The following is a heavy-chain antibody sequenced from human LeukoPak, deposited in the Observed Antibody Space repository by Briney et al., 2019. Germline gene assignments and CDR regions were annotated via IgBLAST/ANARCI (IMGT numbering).Heavy chain of an antibody. CDR2: IYHSGST. J-gene: IGHJ5*02. V-gene: IGHV4-38-2*02. Sequence: SETLSLTCTVSGYSISSGYYWGWIRQPPGKGLEWIGSIYHSGSTYYNPSLKSRVTISVDTSKNQFSLKLSSVTAADTAVYYCAISSYYRVWFDPWGQGTLVTVSS. D-gene: IGHD6-6*01. CDR1: GYSISSGYY. CDR3: AISSYYRVWFDP.